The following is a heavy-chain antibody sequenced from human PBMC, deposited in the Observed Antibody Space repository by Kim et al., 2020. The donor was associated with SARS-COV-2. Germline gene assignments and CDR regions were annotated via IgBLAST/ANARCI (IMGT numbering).Heavy chain of an antibody. Sequence: GGSLRLSCAASGFTFSSYSMNWVRQAPGKGLEWVSSISSSSSYIYYADSVKGRFTISRDNAKNSLYLQMNSLRAEDTAVYYCARDLGTLGYCTNWFLGTCYGMDVWGQGTTVTVSS. V-gene: IGHV3-21*01. D-gene: IGHD2-8*01. CDR2: ISSSSSYI. CDR1: GFTFSSYS. J-gene: IGHJ6*02. CDR3: ARDLGTLGYCTNWFLGTCYGMDV.